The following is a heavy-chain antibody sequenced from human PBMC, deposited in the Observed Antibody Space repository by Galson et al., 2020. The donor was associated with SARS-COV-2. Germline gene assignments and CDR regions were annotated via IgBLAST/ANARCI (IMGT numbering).Heavy chain of an antibody. CDR2: ISSSSSYI. CDR3: ARDLKGYSYGYFDY. Sequence: GGSLRLSCAASGFTFSSYSMNWVRQAPGKGLEWVSSISSSSSYIYYADSVKGRFTISRDNAKNSLYLQMNSLRAEDTAVYYCARDLKGYSYGYFDYWGQGTQVTVSS. J-gene: IGHJ4*02. CDR1: GFTFSSYS. V-gene: IGHV3-21*01. D-gene: IGHD5-18*01.